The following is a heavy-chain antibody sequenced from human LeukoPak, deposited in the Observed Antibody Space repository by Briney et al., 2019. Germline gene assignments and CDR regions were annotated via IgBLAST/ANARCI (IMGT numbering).Heavy chain of an antibody. CDR3: SIRLRFLEWLAPGDY. J-gene: IGHJ4*02. D-gene: IGHD3-3*01. V-gene: IGHV1-24*01. CDR1: GYSLSEIS. Sequence: ASVKVSCKVSGYSLSEISMHWVRQAPGKGLEWVGNFVPEHGETVYAQNFQGRVTMSNDTSTETAYMELSSLRSDDTAVYYCSIRLRFLEWLAPGDYWGQGSPVTVSS. CDR2: FVPEHGET.